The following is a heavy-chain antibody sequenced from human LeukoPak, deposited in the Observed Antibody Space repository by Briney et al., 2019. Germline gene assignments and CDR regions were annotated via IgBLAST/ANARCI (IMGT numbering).Heavy chain of an antibody. CDR2: INWNGDSR. CDR1: GFKFDDYG. J-gene: IGHJ5*02. Sequence: GGSLRLSCTASGFKFDDYGMTWVRQAPGEGLEWVSDINWNGDSRGYAHSVKGRFTIYRDNSKNSLYLQMNSLRGQETAFYYCERDALLHRNWFDPWGQGTLVTVSS. D-gene: IGHD3-22*01. V-gene: IGHV3-20*04. CDR3: ERDALLHRNWFDP.